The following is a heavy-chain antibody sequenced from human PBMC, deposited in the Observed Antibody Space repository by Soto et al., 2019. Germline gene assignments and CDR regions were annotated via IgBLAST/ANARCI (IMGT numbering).Heavy chain of an antibody. V-gene: IGHV2-5*02. D-gene: IGHD6-6*01. J-gene: IGHJ5*02. CDR3: AHTNSIAEHGNKWFDH. CDR2: IYWDDDK. Sequence: SGATLFSPTHALTLTFTFSVCARSASGVGLVWIRDPPGKALEFLALIYWDDDKRYSPSLKSRLTITKDTSKNQVVLTMTNMDPVDKATYYCAHTNSIAEHGNKWFDHWGQGTMVTVSS. CDR1: VCARSASGVG.